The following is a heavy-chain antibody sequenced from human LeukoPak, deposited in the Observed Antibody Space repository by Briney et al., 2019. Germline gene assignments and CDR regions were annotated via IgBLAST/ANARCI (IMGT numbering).Heavy chain of an antibody. J-gene: IGHJ4*02. V-gene: IGHV4-4*07. CDR2: IYTSGST. CDR3: ARDRFSGSFSGFDY. CDR1: GGSFSPDY. Sequence: PSETLSLTCTVSGGSFSPDYGSWIRQPAGQGLEWIGRIYTSGSTNYNPSLKSRATMSDATSNNQISLKLTSVTAADTAVYYCARDRFSGSFSGFDYWGQGALVTVSS. D-gene: IGHD1-26*01.